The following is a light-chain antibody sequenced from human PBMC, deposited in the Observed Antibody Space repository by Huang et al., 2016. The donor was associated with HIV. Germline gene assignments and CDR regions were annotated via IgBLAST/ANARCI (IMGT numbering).Light chain of an antibody. J-gene: IGKJ4*01. Sequence: EIVLTQSPATLSLSPWERATLSCRASQSFSTYLAWYQQKPGQAPRLLIYGASNRATGIPARFSGRGSGTDFSLTISSLEPEDFAVYYCHQRADWPLTFGGGTKVEIK. CDR1: QSFSTY. CDR3: HQRADWPLT. V-gene: IGKV3-11*01. CDR2: GAS.